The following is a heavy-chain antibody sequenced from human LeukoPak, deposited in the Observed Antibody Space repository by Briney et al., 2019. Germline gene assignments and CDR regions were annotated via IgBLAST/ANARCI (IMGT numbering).Heavy chain of an antibody. CDR2: INPNSGGI. CDR3: ARSSYCSSTSCHDAFDI. CDR1: GYTFNGYY. J-gene: IGHJ3*02. D-gene: IGHD2-2*01. Sequence: ASVKVSCKASGYTFNGYYMHWVRQAPGQGLEWMGWINPNSGGINYAQDFQGRVTLTRDMSTSTVYMELSSLRSEDTAVYYCARSSYCSSTSCHDAFDIWGQGTMVTVSS. V-gene: IGHV1-2*02.